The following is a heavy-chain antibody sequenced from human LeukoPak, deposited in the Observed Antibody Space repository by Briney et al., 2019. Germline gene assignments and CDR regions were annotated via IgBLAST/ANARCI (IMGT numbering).Heavy chain of an antibody. D-gene: IGHD3-3*01. V-gene: IGHV3-13*01. CDR1: GFTFSSYD. J-gene: IGHJ6*02. CDR2: IGTAGGT. CDR3: ARVWSGSYYGMDV. Sequence: GGSLRLSCAASGFTFSSYDMHWVRHATGKGLEWVSAIGTAGGTYYPGSVKGRFTISRENAKNSLYLQMNSLRAGDTAVYYCARVWSGSYYGMDVWGQGTTVTVSS.